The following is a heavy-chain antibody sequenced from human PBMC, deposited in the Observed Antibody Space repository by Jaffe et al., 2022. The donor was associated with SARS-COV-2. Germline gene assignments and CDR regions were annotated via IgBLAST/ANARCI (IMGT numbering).Heavy chain of an antibody. CDR3: AKAIGDGWSKHDY. V-gene: IGHV3-23*01. CDR1: GFTFGSCA. D-gene: IGHD6-19*01. CDR2: ISGGADST. J-gene: IGHJ4*02. Sequence: EVQLLESGGGLIQPGGSLRLSCVASGFTFGSCAMSWVRQAPGKGLEWVSTISGGADSTYYADSVKGRFTISRDRSKNTLYLQMNSLRAEDTALYYCAKAIGDGWSKHDYWGQGTLVTVSS.